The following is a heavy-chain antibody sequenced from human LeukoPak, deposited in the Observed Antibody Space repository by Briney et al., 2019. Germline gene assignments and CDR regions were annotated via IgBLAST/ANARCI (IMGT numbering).Heavy chain of an antibody. D-gene: IGHD3-22*01. J-gene: IGHJ4*02. V-gene: IGHV3-7*01. CDR1: GFTFSSYW. Sequence: GGSLRLSCAASGFTFSSYWMSWVRQAPGKGLEWVATIKQDGSEKDFVDSVKGRFTISRDNAKNSPYLQMNSLRAEDTALYYCARVGYYYHYWGQGTPVTVSS. CDR2: IKQDGSEK. CDR3: ARVGYYYHY.